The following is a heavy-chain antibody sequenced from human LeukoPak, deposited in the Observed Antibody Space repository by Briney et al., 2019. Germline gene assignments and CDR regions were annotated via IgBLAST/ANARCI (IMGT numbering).Heavy chain of an antibody. Sequence: GGSLRLSCAASGLTFSSYGMHWVRQAPGKGLEWVAFIRYDGSNKYYADSVRGRFTISRDNSKNTLYLQMNSLRAEDTAVYYCASDYVWGSYRRLDYWGQGTLVTVSS. CDR3: ASDYVWGSYRRLDY. CDR1: GLTFSSYG. J-gene: IGHJ4*02. CDR2: IRYDGSNK. V-gene: IGHV3-30*02. D-gene: IGHD3-16*02.